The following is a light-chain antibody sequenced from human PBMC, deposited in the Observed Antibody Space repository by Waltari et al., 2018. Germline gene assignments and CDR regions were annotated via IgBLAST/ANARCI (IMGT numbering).Light chain of an antibody. V-gene: IGLV4-69*01. Sequence: QLVLTQSPSASASLGASVKLTCTLSSGHINNVIAWLQQRPEKGPRYLMKVNRDGSHNKGDDIPDRFSGSGSGAERYLSISSLQSEDEADYICQTGGHGTWVFGGGTKLTVL. CDR1: SGHINNV. CDR2: VNRDGSH. J-gene: IGLJ3*02. CDR3: QTGGHGTWV.